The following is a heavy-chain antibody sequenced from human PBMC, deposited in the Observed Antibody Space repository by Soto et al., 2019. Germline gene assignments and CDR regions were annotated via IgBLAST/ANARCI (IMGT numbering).Heavy chain of an antibody. J-gene: IGHJ4*02. CDR1: GASISGHY. V-gene: IGHV4-59*08. CDR2: IHSSGSS. Sequence: QVQLQESGPGLVKPSETLSLTCTVSGASISGHYWGWIRQPPGKGLEYIGYIHSSGSSNYNPSLNSRVTMSVDPSTVQFSLRLNSVTATDTAVYYGARHSNTGTYPLDYWGQGTLVTVSS. CDR3: ARHSNTGTYPLDY. D-gene: IGHD3-10*01.